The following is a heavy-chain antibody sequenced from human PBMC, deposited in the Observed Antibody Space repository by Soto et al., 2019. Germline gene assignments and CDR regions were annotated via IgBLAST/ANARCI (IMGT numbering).Heavy chain of an antibody. Sequence: QVQLQESGPGLVKPSETLSLTCTVSGGSISSYYWSWIRQPAGKGLEWIGRIYTSGSTNYNPSLKSRVTMSVDTSKNQFSLKLSSVTAADTAVYYCARDAPRWASSSWYVWFDPWGQGPLVTVSS. V-gene: IGHV4-4*07. CDR3: ARDAPRWASSSWYVWFDP. CDR1: GGSISSYY. D-gene: IGHD6-13*01. CDR2: IYTSGST. J-gene: IGHJ5*02.